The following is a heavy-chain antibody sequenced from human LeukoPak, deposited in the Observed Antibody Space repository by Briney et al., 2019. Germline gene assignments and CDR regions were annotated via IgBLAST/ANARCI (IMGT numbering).Heavy chain of an antibody. D-gene: IGHD5-12*01. Sequence: ASVSVSFKASGYTFTSYDINWVRQATGQGLEWMGWMNPNSGNTGYAQKFRGRVTMTRDTSISTAYMELSSLRSEDTAVYYCAKAGIVATMNADWFDPWGQGTLVTVSS. CDR3: AKAGIVATMNADWFDP. CDR1: GYTFTSYD. J-gene: IGHJ5*02. CDR2: MNPNSGNT. V-gene: IGHV1-8*01.